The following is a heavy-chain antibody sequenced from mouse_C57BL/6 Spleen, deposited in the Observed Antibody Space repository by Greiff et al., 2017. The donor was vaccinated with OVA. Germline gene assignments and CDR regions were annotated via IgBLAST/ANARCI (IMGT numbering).Heavy chain of an antibody. D-gene: IGHD1-1*01. V-gene: IGHV5-17*01. CDR3: ARKENYGSSYEWYFDV. J-gene: IGHJ1*03. CDR1: GFTFSDYG. Sequence: EVQRVESGGGLVKPGGSLKLSCAASGFTFSDYGMHWVRQAPEKGLEWVAYISSGSSTTYYADTVKGRFTISRDNAKNTLFLQMTSLRSEDTAMYYCARKENYGSSYEWYFDVWGTGTTVTVSS. CDR2: ISSGSSTT.